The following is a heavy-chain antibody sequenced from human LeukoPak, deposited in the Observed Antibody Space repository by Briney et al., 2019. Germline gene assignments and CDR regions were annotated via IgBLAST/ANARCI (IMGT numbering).Heavy chain of an antibody. CDR3: AKAGGVYCSSTSCYVS. J-gene: IGHJ4*02. CDR2: IYYSGST. Sequence: KPSETLSLTCTVSGGSISSSSYYWGWIRQPPGKGLEWIGSIYYSGSTYYNPSLKSRVTISVDTSKKQFSLKLSSVTAADTAVYYCAKAGGVYCSSTSCYVSWGQGTLVTVSS. D-gene: IGHD2-2*01. V-gene: IGHV4-39*07. CDR1: GGSISSSSYY.